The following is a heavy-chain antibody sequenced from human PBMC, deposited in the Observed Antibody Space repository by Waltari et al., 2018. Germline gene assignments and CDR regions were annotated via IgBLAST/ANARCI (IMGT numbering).Heavy chain of an antibody. CDR2: IYYSGST. D-gene: IGHD5-12*01. CDR3: AREVPRNGYIGLIYYYMDV. CDR1: GGSLSSSSYC. J-gene: IGHJ6*03. Sequence: QLQLQESGPGLVKPSETLSLTCTVSGGSLSSSSYCWAWLVQPPGKGLEWIGSIYYSGSTYYNLSLKSRVTISVDRSTNQVSLKLTSVTAADTAVYFCAREVPRNGYIGLIYYYMDVWGKGTTVTVSS. V-gene: IGHV4-39*01.